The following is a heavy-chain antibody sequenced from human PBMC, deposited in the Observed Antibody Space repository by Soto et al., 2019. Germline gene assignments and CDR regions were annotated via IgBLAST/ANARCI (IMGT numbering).Heavy chain of an antibody. J-gene: IGHJ3*02. D-gene: IGHD3-10*01. CDR1: GFTFSSYA. V-gene: IGHV3-23*01. CDR3: AKDQGRPMVRGVIVAFDI. CDR2: ISGSGGST. Sequence: SGGSLRLSCAASGFTFSSYAMSWVRQAPGKGLEWVSAISGSGGSTYYAYSVKGRFTISRDNSKNTLYLQMNSLRAEDTAVYYCAKDQGRPMVRGVIVAFDIWGQGTMVTVSS.